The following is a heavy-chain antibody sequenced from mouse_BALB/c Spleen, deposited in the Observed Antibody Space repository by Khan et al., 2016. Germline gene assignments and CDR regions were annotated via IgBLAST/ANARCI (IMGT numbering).Heavy chain of an antibody. V-gene: IGHV14-3*02. CDR2: IDPANGNT. D-gene: IGHD2-4*01. CDR3: ARSPDDYDVGFAY. J-gene: IGHJ3*01. CDR1: GFNIKDTY. Sequence: VQLQQSGAELVKPGASVKLSCTASGFNIKDTYMHWVKQRPEQGLEWIGRIDPANGNTIYDPKFQGKATITADTSSNTAYLQLSSLTSEDTAVYYGARSPDDYDVGFAYWGQGTLVTVSA.